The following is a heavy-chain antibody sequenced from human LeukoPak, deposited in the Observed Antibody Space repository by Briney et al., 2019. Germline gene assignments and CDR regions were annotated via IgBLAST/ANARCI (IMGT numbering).Heavy chain of an antibody. CDR2: INYNGST. CDR1: GGSLSDSY. D-gene: IGHD3-10*01. V-gene: IGHV4-34*01. J-gene: IGHJ4*02. Sequence: SETLSLTCTVYGGSLSDSYWSWIRQSPGKGLEWIGEINYNGSTNYNPPLKSRVTISVGTSKNHLSLNLRSVTAADTAVYYCARVTPSGGSAFDYWGQGSLVTVSS. CDR3: ARVTPSGGSAFDY.